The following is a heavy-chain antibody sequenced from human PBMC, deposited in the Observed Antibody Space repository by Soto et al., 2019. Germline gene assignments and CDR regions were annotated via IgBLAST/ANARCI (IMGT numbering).Heavy chain of an antibody. J-gene: IGHJ4*02. Sequence: EVPLLESGGGLVQPGGSLRLSCAASGFTFSSYAMSWVRQAPGKGLEWVSAISGSGDTTYYADSVKGRFTISRDNSKNTLFLQMNNLRVGDTAVYYCAKEPLAQGSGGYADYWGQGTLVTVSS. CDR1: GFTFSSYA. D-gene: IGHD6-13*01. CDR2: ISGSGDTT. CDR3: AKEPLAQGSGGYADY. V-gene: IGHV3-23*01.